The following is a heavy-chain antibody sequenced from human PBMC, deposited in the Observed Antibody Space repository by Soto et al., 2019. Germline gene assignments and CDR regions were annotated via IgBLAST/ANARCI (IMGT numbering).Heavy chain of an antibody. Sequence: XETLSLTCAVDGWSFSGYCWSWIRQPPGKGLEWIGEINHSGSTNYNPSLKSRVTISVDTSKNQFSLKLSSVTAADTAVYYCARRIAARLAYYYYYGMDVWGQGTTVTVSS. D-gene: IGHD6-6*01. CDR1: GWSFSGYC. V-gene: IGHV4-34*01. J-gene: IGHJ6*02. CDR2: INHSGST. CDR3: ARRIAARLAYYYYYGMDV.